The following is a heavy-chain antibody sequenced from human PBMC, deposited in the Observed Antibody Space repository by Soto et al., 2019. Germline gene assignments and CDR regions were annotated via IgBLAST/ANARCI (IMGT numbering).Heavy chain of an antibody. CDR2: ISGSGGST. V-gene: IGHV3-23*01. Sequence: GGSLRLSCAASGFTFSSYAMSWVRQAPGKGLEWVSAISGSGGSTYYADSVKGRFTISRDNSKNTLYLQMNSLRAEDTAVYYCAKDNKICSGGSCSDAFDIWGQGTMVTVSS. CDR1: GFTFSSYA. D-gene: IGHD2-15*01. J-gene: IGHJ3*02. CDR3: AKDNKICSGGSCSDAFDI.